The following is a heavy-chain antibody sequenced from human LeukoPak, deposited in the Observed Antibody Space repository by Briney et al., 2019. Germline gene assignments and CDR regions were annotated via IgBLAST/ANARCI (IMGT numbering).Heavy chain of an antibody. D-gene: IGHD3-3*02. J-gene: IGHJ4*02. CDR3: AKGYKDFWSGYYKNGASGFDY. Sequence: GGSLRLSCAASGFSFSSHGMSWVRQAAGQGLKWFSAISGSGGSTYYADSVKGRFTISRDNSKNTLYLQMNSLRAEDTAVYYCAKGYKDFWSGYYKNGASGFDYWGQGTLVTVSS. CDR2: ISGSGGST. CDR1: GFSFSSHG. V-gene: IGHV3-23*01.